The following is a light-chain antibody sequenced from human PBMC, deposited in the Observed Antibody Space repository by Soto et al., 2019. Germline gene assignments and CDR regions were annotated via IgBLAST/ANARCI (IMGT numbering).Light chain of an antibody. CDR3: QQYGTSPFT. Sequence: ETVLTQSPGTLSLSPGERATLSCRASQSVSSSYLAWYQQKPGQAPRLLIYGASSRATGIPDRFSGSGSGTAFTLTISRLEPEDFAVYYCQQYGTSPFTFGPGTKVDIK. V-gene: IGKV3-20*01. CDR2: GAS. CDR1: QSVSSSY. J-gene: IGKJ3*01.